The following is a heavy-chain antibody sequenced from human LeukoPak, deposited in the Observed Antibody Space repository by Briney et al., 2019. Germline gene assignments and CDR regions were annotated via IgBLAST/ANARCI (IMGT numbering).Heavy chain of an antibody. V-gene: IGHV4-4*07. CDR3: ARCRFDFSWFDP. D-gene: IGHD3-3*01. J-gene: IGHJ5*02. CDR1: GGSISSYT. CDR2: IYPRGST. Sequence: SEILSITCSVTGGSISSYTWSWIRQPAGKGLDRIGRIYPRGSTNYNPSLKSRVTMSVDTSKNQFSLKLSSVTAADTAVYYCARCRFDFSWFDPWGQGTLVTVSS.